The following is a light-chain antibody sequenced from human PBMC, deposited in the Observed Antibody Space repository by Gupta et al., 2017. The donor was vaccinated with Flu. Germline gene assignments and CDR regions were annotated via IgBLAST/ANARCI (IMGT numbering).Light chain of an antibody. CDR2: EVS. CDR3: SSYTSSILV. J-gene: IGLJ2*01. Sequence: QSALTQPASVSGSPGQSITIPCTGTSSDVGGYNYVSWYQQHPGKAPKLMIYEVSNRPSGVSNRFSGSKSGNTASLTISGLQAEDEADYYCSSYTSSILVFGGGTKLTVL. CDR1: SSDVGGYNY. V-gene: IGLV2-14*01.